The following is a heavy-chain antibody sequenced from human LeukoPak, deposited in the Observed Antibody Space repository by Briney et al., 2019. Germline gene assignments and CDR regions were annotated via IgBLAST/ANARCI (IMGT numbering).Heavy chain of an antibody. CDR3: ARVLSTAVAGRWGSFDY. D-gene: IGHD6-19*01. V-gene: IGHV1-46*01. Sequence: ASVKVSCKASGYTFTSYYMHWVRQAPGQGLEWMGIINPSGGSTSYAQKFQGRVTMTRDTSTSTVYMELSSLRSEDTAVYYCARVLSTAVAGRWGSFDYWGQGTLVTVSS. J-gene: IGHJ4*02. CDR2: INPSGGST. CDR1: GYTFTSYY.